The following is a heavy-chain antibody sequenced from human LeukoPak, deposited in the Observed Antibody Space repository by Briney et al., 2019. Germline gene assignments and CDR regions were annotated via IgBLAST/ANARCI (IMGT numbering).Heavy chain of an antibody. D-gene: IGHD5-18*01. J-gene: IGHJ4*02. CDR2: ISNDGSDK. Sequence: GRSLRLSCEASGFTFSVYGMHWVRQAPGKGLEWVAVISNDGSDKYYAESVKGRFTISRDNSKNTLSLQMNSLRVEDMALYYCAKDAHSCGYDYWGQGTLVTVSS. CDR3: AKDAHSCGYDY. CDR1: GFTFSVYG. V-gene: IGHV3-30*18.